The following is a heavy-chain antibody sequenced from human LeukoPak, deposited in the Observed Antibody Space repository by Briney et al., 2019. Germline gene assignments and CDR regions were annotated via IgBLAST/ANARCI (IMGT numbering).Heavy chain of an antibody. Sequence: GGSLRLSCAPSGFTFNNYWIHWVRQVPGKGLEWVSGISASGGSTYYADSVRGRFTISRDNSKNTLYVQINSLRDENTAVYYFAKDQRWESPHYLDSWGQGTLVTVSS. CDR3: AKDQRWESPHYLDS. V-gene: IGHV3-23*01. CDR1: GFTFNNYW. CDR2: ISASGGST. J-gene: IGHJ4*02. D-gene: IGHD1-26*01.